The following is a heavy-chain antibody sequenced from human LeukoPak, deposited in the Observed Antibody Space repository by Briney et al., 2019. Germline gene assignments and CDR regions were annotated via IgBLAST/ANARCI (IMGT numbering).Heavy chain of an antibody. J-gene: IGHJ4*02. CDR1: GGSISSGSYY. V-gene: IGHV4-61*01. CDR3: ARGVYRAQGGVKNYRSGDYFDY. D-gene: IGHD3-16*01. CDR2: IYYSGST. Sequence: SETLSLTCTVSGGSISSGSYYWSWIRQPPGKGLEWIGYIYYSGSTNYNPSLKSRVTISVDTSKNQFSLKLSSVTAADTAVYYCARGVYRAQGGVKNYRSGDYFDYWGQGTLVTVSS.